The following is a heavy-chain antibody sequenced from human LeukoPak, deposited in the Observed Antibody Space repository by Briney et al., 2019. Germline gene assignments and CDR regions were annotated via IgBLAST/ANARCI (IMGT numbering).Heavy chain of an antibody. D-gene: IGHD3-10*01. CDR3: ARYGVSPDLDY. J-gene: IGHJ4*02. CDR1: GGSISSGGYY. V-gene: IGHV4-31*03. CDR2: IYYSGST. Sequence: SQTLPFTCTVSGGSISSGGYYWRWIRQHPGKGLEWIGYIYYSGSTYYNPSLKSRVTISVDTSKNQFSLKLSSVTAADTAVYYCARYGVSPDLDYWGEGTLVTVSS.